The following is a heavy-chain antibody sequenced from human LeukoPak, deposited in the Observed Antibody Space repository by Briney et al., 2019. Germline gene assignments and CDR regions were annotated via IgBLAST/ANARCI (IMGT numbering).Heavy chain of an antibody. V-gene: IGHV4-39*01. CDR2: IYYSGST. CDR1: GGSISSSSYY. CDR3: ARRRVGGYSYGWTFDY. D-gene: IGHD5-18*01. J-gene: IGHJ4*02. Sequence: SETLSLTCTVSGGSISSSSYYWGWIRQPPGKGLEWIGSIYYSGSTYYNPSLKSRVTISVDTSKNQFSLKLSSVTAADTAVYYCARRRVGGYSYGWTFDYWGQGTLVTVSS.